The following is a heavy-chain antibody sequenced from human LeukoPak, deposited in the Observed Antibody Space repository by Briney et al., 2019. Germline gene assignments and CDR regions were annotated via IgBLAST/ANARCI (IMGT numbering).Heavy chain of an antibody. CDR3: ATEIGYCSGGSCHNFDY. CDR2: INHSGST. D-gene: IGHD2-15*01. Sequence: SETLSLTCAVYGGSFSGYYWSWIRQPPGKGLECIGEINHSGSTNYNPSLKSRVTISVDTSKNQFSLKLSSVTAADTAVYYCATEIGYCSGGSCHNFDYWGQGTLVTVSS. J-gene: IGHJ4*02. V-gene: IGHV4-34*01. CDR1: GGSFSGYY.